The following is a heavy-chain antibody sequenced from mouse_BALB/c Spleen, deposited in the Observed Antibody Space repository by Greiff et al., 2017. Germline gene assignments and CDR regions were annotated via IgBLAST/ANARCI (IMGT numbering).Heavy chain of an antibody. CDR2: IWAGGST. CDR3: ARFITTVVARSFDV. J-gene: IGHJ1*01. Sequence: VQVVESGPGLVAPSQSLSITCTVSGFSLTSYGVHWVRQPPGKGLEWLGVIWAGGSTNYNSALMSRLSISKDNSKSQVFLKMNSLQTDDTAMYYCARFITTVVARSFDVWGAGTTVTVSS. V-gene: IGHV2-9*02. D-gene: IGHD1-1*01. CDR1: GFSLTSYG.